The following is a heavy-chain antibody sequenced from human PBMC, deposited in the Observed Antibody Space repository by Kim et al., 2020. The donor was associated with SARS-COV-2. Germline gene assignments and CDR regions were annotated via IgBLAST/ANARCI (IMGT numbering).Heavy chain of an antibody. CDR2: ISGSGGST. V-gene: IGHV3-23*01. D-gene: IGHD3-22*01. CDR3: AKDPSYYDSSGYHGTPIDY. J-gene: IGHJ4*02. Sequence: GGSLRLSCAASGFTFSSYAMSWVRQAPGKGLEWVSAISGSGGSTYYADSVKGRFTISRDNSKNTLYLQMNSLRAEDTAVYYCAKDPSYYDSSGYHGTPIDYWGQGTLVTVSS. CDR1: GFTFSSYA.